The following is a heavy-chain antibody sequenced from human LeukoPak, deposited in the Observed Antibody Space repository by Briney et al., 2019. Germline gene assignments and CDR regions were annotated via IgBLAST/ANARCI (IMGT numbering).Heavy chain of an antibody. Sequence: PSETLSLTCAVYGGSFSGYYWSWLRQPPGKGLEWFGEINHSGSTNYNPSLKSRVTISVDTSKNQFSLKLSSVTAADTAVYYCARDRRDYYDSSGYHDYWGQGTLVTVSS. CDR3: ARDRRDYYDSSGYHDY. J-gene: IGHJ4*02. CDR2: INHSGST. D-gene: IGHD3-22*01. V-gene: IGHV4-34*01. CDR1: GGSFSGYY.